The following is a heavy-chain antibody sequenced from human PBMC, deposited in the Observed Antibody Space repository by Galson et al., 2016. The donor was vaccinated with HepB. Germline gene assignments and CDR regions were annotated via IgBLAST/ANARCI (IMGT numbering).Heavy chain of an antibody. J-gene: IGHJ6*02. D-gene: IGHD5-18*01. Sequence: CAISGDSVTNDDTIWNWIRQSPSRGLEWLGRTYYRSQWFNEYAVSVKSRITIKSDTSRNQFSLQLDSVTPDDTAAYFCTRGYMHTGMNVWGQGTTVTVSS. CDR2: TYYRSQWFN. CDR1: GDSVTNDDTI. CDR3: TRGYMHTGMNV. V-gene: IGHV6-1*01.